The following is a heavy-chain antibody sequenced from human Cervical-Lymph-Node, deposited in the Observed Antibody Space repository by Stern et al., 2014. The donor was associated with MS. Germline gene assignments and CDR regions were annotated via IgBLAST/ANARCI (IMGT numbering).Heavy chain of an antibody. Sequence: QVQLVQSGSELKKPGASVKVSCKASGYTFTSYAMNWVRQAPGQGLEWMGWINTNHGNPTYAQGFTGRLGFSLDTSVSTAYLQISSLKAEDTAVYYCARAELLYYYYGMDVWGQGTTVTVSS. D-gene: IGHD2-15*01. J-gene: IGHJ6*02. CDR3: ARAELLYYYYGMDV. CDR1: GYTFTSYA. CDR2: INTNHGNP. V-gene: IGHV7-4-1*02.